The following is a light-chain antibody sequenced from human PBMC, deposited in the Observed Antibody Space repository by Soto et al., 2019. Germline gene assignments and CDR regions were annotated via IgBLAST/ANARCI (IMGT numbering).Light chain of an antibody. CDR1: QSVSSY. Sequence: EIVLTQSPATLSLSPGERATLSCRASQSVSSYLAWYQQKPGQAPRLLIYDASNRATGIPARFSGSGSGTDFTLTISSLEPEVFAVYYCQQRINWPSITFGQGTRLEIK. J-gene: IGKJ5*01. CDR2: DAS. CDR3: QQRINWPSIT. V-gene: IGKV3-11*01.